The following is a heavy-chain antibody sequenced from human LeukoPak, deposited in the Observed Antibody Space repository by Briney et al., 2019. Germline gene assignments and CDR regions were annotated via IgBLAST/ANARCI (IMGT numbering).Heavy chain of an antibody. Sequence: ASVKVSCKASGYTFTSYGISWVRQAPGQGLEWMGWISAYNGNTNYAQKLQGRVTMTTDTSTSTAYMELRSLRSDDTAGYYCARDPVGATPFDYWGQGTLVTVSS. D-gene: IGHD1-26*01. CDR2: ISAYNGNT. J-gene: IGHJ4*02. V-gene: IGHV1-18*01. CDR1: GYTFTSYG. CDR3: ARDPVGATPFDY.